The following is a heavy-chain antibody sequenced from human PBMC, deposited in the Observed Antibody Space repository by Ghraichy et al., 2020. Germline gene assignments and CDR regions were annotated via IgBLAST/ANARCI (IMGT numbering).Heavy chain of an antibody. CDR2: ISSSGST. CDR3: ARAIARALYYYGLDV. J-gene: IGHJ6*02. CDR1: GGSINSANYY. V-gene: IGHV4-31*03. D-gene: IGHD3-16*02. Sequence: SETLSLTCTVSGGSINSANYYWTWIRQHPGKGLEWIGYISSSGSTSYNPSLNSRLSISVDTSKNEFSLNLSSVTAADTAVYYCARAIARALYYYGLDVWGRGSTVTVSS.